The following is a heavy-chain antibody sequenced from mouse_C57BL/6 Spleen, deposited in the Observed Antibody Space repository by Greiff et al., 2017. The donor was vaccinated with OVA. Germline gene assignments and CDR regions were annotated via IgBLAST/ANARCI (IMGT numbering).Heavy chain of an antibody. CDR3: TRSYGYPYAMDY. D-gene: IGHD2-2*01. J-gene: IGHJ4*01. Sequence: VQLQQSGTVLARPGASVKMSCKTSGYTFTSYWMHWVKQRPGQGLEWIGAIYPGNSDTSYNQKFKGKAKLTAVTSASTAYMELSSLTNEDSAVYYCTRSYGYPYAMDYWGQGTSVTVSS. V-gene: IGHV1-5*01. CDR1: GYTFTSYW. CDR2: IYPGNSDT.